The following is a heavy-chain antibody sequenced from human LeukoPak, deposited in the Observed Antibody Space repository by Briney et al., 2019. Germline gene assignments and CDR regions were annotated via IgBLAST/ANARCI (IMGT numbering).Heavy chain of an antibody. CDR1: GFTFSSYW. D-gene: IGHD4-17*01. CDR3: ARAIYGDYAFFDY. V-gene: IGHV3-7*01. J-gene: IGHJ4*02. Sequence: GGSLRLSCAASGFTFSSYWMSWVRQAPGKGLEWVANIEQDGSEKYYVDSVKGRFTISRDNAKNSLYLQMNSLRAEDTAVYYCARAIYGDYAFFDYWGQGTLVTVSS. CDR2: IEQDGSEK.